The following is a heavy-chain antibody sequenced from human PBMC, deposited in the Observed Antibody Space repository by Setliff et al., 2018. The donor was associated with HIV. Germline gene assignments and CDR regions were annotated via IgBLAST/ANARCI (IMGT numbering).Heavy chain of an antibody. CDR3: TTGVGIGDFDAFDI. CDR2: IKSKTDGGTT. D-gene: IGHD2-2*03. V-gene: IGHV3-15*01. J-gene: IGHJ3*02. CDR1: GFTFSNAW. Sequence: PWGSLRLSCAASGFTFSNAWMSWVRQAPGKGLEWVGRIKSKTDGGTTDYAAPVKGRFTISRDDSKNTLYLQMNSLKTEDTAVYYCTTGVGIGDFDAFDIWGQGTMVTVSS.